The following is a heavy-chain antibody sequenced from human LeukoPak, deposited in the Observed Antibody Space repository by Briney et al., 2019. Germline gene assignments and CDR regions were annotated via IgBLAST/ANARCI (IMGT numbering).Heavy chain of an antibody. CDR2: INPTGGST. J-gene: IGHJ4*02. V-gene: IGHV1-46*01. D-gene: IGHD6-6*01. CDR1: GYTFPSYF. CDR3: ARTAARRFNY. Sequence: ASVKVSCKASGYTFPSYFMHWVRQAPGQGLEWMGIINPTGGSTTYAQKFQGRVTMTRDTSTSTVYMELSSLRSDDTAVYYCARTAARRFNYWGQGTLVTVSS.